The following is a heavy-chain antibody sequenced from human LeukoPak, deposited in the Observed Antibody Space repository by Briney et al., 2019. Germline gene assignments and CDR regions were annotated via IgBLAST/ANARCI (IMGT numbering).Heavy chain of an antibody. V-gene: IGHV1-46*01. J-gene: IGHJ4*02. CDR2: SNPSGGST. CDR1: VYTFTSYY. CDR3: ARAGLYDSSGYYYLDLDY. D-gene: IGHD3-22*01. Sequence: ASVTVSCKASVYTFTSYYMHWVRQAPGQGLEWTGISNPSGGSTSYAQKFQGRVTMTRDMSTSTVYMELSSLRSEDTAVYYCARAGLYDSSGYYYLDLDYWGQGTLVTVSS.